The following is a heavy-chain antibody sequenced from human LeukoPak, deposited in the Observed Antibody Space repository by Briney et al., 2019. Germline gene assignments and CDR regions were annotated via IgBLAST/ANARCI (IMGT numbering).Heavy chain of an antibody. D-gene: IGHD3-22*01. CDR2: ISAYNGNT. V-gene: IGHV1-18*01. J-gene: IGHJ4*02. CDR3: AREAKDYYDSSGYYYVFDY. CDR1: GYTFTSYG. Sequence: ASVNVSCTASGYTFTSYGISWVRQAPGQGLEWMGWISAYNGNTNYSQKLQGRVTMTTDTSTSTAYMELRSLRSDDTAVYYCAREAKDYYDSSGYYYVFDYGGQGTLVTVSS.